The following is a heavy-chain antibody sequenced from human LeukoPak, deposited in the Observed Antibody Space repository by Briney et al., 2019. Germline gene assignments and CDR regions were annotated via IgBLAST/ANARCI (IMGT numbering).Heavy chain of an antibody. CDR2: INPNSGGT. CDR3: ARANALYCSSTSCLFDY. Sequence: ASVKVSCKASGYTFTGYYMHWVRQAPGQGLEWMAWINPNSGGTYYAQNFHDRITMTRDTSISTAYMELSRLRSDDTAIYYCARANALYCSSTSCLFDYWGQGTLITVSS. V-gene: IGHV1-2*02. J-gene: IGHJ4*02. CDR1: GYTFTGYY. D-gene: IGHD2-2*01.